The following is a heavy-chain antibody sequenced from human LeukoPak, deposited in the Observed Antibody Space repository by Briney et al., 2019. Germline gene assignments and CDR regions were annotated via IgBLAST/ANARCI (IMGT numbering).Heavy chain of an antibody. Sequence: SQTLSRTCDISGDSVSSNSAAWNWIRQSPSRGLEWLGRTYYRSKWYNDYALSVKSRITISPDTSKNQFSLQLNSVTPDDTAVYYCAKGVGATTGPFDYWGQGTLVTVSS. V-gene: IGHV6-1*01. CDR3: AKGVGATTGPFDY. CDR1: GDSVSSNSAA. J-gene: IGHJ4*02. D-gene: IGHD1-26*01. CDR2: TYYRSKWYN.